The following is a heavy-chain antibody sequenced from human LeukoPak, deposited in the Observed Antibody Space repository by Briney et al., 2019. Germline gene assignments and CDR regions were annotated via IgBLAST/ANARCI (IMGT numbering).Heavy chain of an antibody. Sequence: PSETLSLTCAVYGGSFRGNYCSWIRQPPGKGLEWIGEINHSGSTNNNPSLKSRVTISVGTSKNQFSLKLSSVTAADTAVYYCARKAHEGSYSAKYFQYWGQGTLVTVSS. CDR1: GGSFRGNY. CDR3: ARKAHEGSYSAKYFQY. V-gene: IGHV4-34*01. J-gene: IGHJ1*01. D-gene: IGHD1-26*01. CDR2: INHSGST.